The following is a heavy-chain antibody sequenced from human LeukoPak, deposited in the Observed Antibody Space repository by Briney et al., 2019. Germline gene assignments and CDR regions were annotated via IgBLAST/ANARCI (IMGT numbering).Heavy chain of an antibody. CDR3: ARDREQWLVRRFDY. CDR2: ITGPGVTT. V-gene: IGHV3-23*01. J-gene: IGHJ4*02. D-gene: IGHD6-19*01. CDR1: GFTFSSYA. Sequence: GGSLRLSCAASGFTFSSYAMSWVRQAPGKGLQWVSSITGPGVTTYYADSVKGRFTISRDNANNSLYLQMNSLRAEDTAVYYCARDREQWLVRRFDYWGQGTLVTVSS.